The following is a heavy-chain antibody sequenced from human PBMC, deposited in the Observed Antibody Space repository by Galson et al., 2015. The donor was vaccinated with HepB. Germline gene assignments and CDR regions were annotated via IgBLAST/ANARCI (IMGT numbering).Heavy chain of an antibody. V-gene: IGHV1-46*03. CDR3: VRDYSGKWTFDY. CDR2: INPGGGSP. CDR1: GYTFTSDH. D-gene: IGHD5-12*01. J-gene: IGHJ4*02. Sequence: SVKVSCKASGYTFTSDHMHWVRQAPGQVFEWMGIINPGGGSPRYAQKFQGRITMTRDTSTSTDYMELSGLTSEDTAVYYCVRDYSGKWTFDYWGQGTLVTVSS.